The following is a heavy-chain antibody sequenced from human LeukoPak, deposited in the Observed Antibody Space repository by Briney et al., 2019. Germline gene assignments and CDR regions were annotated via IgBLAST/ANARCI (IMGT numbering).Heavy chain of an antibody. CDR2: ISGGGSTI. V-gene: IGHV3-11*01. D-gene: IGHD6-13*01. J-gene: IGHJ4*02. Sequence: GGSLRLSCAASGFTFSDYYMSWIRQAPGKGLEWVSYISGGGSTIYYADSVKGRFTISRDNAKNSLYPQMNSLRAEDTAVYYCTTGYSSSWYGMYYFDYWGQGTLVTVSS. CDR3: TTGYSSSWYGMYYFDY. CDR1: GFTFSDYY.